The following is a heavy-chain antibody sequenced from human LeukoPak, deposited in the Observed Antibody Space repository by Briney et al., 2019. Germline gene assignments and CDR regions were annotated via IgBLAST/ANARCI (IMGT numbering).Heavy chain of an antibody. Sequence: GGSLRLSCAASGFTFSSYAMHWVRQAPGKGLEWVAVISYDGSNKYYADSVEGRFTISRDNSKNTLYLQMNSLRAEDTAVYYCARGEGVLGYYYMDVWGKGTTVTVSS. J-gene: IGHJ6*03. CDR3: ARGEGVLGYYYMDV. D-gene: IGHD3-10*01. CDR2: ISYDGSNK. CDR1: GFTFSSYA. V-gene: IGHV3-30*04.